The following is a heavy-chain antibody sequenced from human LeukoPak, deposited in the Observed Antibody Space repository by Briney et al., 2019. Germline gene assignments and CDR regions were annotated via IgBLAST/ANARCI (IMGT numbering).Heavy chain of an antibody. J-gene: IGHJ4*02. Sequence: ASVKVSCKASGYTFTSYAMHWVRQAPGQGLEWMGWMNPNSGNTGYAQKFQGRVTMTGTTSTSTAYMELSSLRSEDTAVYYCASIPWGYCSSTSCHDLVYWGQGTLVTVSS. CDR2: MNPNSGNT. CDR1: GYTFTSYA. D-gene: IGHD2-2*01. CDR3: ASIPWGYCSSTSCHDLVY. V-gene: IGHV1-8*02.